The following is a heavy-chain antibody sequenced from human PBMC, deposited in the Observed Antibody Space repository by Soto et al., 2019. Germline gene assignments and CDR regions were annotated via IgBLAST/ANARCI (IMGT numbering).Heavy chain of an antibody. Sequence: SETFSLSCTVSGVFMSRSRYYWGWIRQPTGKGLEWIGSIYYSGSTYYNPSLKSRVTISVDTSNNQFSLKLSSVTAADTAVYYCARSSGSYYLNSDYWGQGTLVTVSS. CDR2: IYYSGST. V-gene: IGHV4-39*01. J-gene: IGHJ4*02. D-gene: IGHD3-10*01. CDR3: ARSSGSYYLNSDY. CDR1: GVFMSRSRYY.